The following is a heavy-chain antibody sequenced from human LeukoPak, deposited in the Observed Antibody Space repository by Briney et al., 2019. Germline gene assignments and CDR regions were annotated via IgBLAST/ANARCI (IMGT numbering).Heavy chain of an antibody. V-gene: IGHV4-59*08. CDR1: GGSISSYY. D-gene: IGHD2-15*01. CDR2: IYYSGST. CDR3: ARHGSYCSGGSCRPSYFDY. J-gene: IGHJ4*02. Sequence: PETLSLTCTVSGGSISSYYWSWIRQPPGKGLEWIGYIYYSGSTNYNPSLKSRVTISVDTSKNQFSLKLNSVTAADTAVYYCARHGSYCSGGSCRPSYFDYWGRGTLVTVSS.